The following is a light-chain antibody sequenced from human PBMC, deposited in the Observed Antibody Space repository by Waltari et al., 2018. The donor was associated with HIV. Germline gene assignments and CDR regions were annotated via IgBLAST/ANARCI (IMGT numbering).Light chain of an antibody. CDR1: NSNVGSKY. J-gene: IGLJ1*01. V-gene: IGLV1-47*01. CDR2: RTD. Sequence: QSVLTQPPSASGTLGQRVTISCPGSNSNVGSKYVYWYQQVPGTAPKQLIYRTDQRRSWVPDRFSASKSGASASLSISGLLSDDEADYYCVAWDDSLSGFAFGSGTKVTVL. CDR3: VAWDDSLSGFA.